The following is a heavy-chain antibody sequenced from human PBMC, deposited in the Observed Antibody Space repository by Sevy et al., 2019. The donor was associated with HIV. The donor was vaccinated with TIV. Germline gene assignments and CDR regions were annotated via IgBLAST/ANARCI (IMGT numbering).Heavy chain of an antibody. V-gene: IGHV3-23*01. J-gene: IGHJ1*01. CDR1: GFTFSSYA. CDR2: ISGSGGST. CDR3: ARESYYYDSSGYYNAEYFQH. Sequence: GGSLRLSCAASGFTFSSYAMSWVHQAPGKGLEWVSAISGSGGSTYYADSVKGRFTISRDNSKNTLYLQMNSLRAEDTAVYYCARESYYYDSSGYYNAEYFQHWGQGTLVTVSS. D-gene: IGHD3-22*01.